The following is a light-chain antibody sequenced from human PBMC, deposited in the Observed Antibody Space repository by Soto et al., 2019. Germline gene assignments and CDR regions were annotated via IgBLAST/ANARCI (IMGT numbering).Light chain of an antibody. J-gene: IGKJ1*01. CDR1: QSVRDSY. Sequence: EIVLTQSPGTLSLSPGERATLSCRASQSVRDSYLAWYQQKPGQAPSLLIYDTSTRATGIPDRFIGSGSGTDFALTISRVEPEDFAMNFCQQYGSSPGTFGQGTKVEIK. CDR2: DTS. CDR3: QQYGSSPGT. V-gene: IGKV3-20*01.